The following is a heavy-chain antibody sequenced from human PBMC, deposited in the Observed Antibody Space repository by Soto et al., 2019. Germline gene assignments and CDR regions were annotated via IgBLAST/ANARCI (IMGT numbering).Heavy chain of an antibody. D-gene: IGHD6-19*01. CDR3: ARSESSGWYVAFDI. CDR2: IIPILGIA. J-gene: IGHJ3*02. CDR1: GYTFTSYG. Sequence: GASVKVSCKASGYTFTSYGISWVRQAPGQGLEWMGRIIPILGIANYAQKFQGRVTITADKSTSTAYMELSSLRSEDTAVYYCARSESSGWYVAFDIWGQGTMVTVSS. V-gene: IGHV1-69*04.